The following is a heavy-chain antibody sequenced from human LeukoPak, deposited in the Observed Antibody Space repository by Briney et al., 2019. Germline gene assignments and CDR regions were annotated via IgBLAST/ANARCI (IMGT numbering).Heavy chain of an antibody. J-gene: IGHJ4*02. CDR3: AKKHGRGTTVTLAFDY. CDR2: ISGSGGST. V-gene: IGHV3-23*01. CDR1: GFTFSSYA. Sequence: PGGSLRLSCAASGFTFSSYAMSWVRQAPGKGLEWVSAISGSGGSTYYADSVKGRFTISRDNSKNTLYLQMNSLRAENTAVYYCAKKHGRGTTVTLAFDYRGQGTLVTVSS. D-gene: IGHD4-17*01.